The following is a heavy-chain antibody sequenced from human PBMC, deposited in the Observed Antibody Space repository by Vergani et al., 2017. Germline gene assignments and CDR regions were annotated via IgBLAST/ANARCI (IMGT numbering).Heavy chain of an antibody. CDR1: GDSIISRSYY. V-gene: IGHV4-39*01. CDR2: IYNSGYG. Sequence: QMQLQESGPGLVKASETLSLTCTVSGDSIISRSYYWGWIRQPPGKGLEWIGCIYNSGYGDSSSSLKSRVTISADTSKNQFSLRLTSVTAADTAVYFCASGKYYSDSTSHFLWRYFDVWGRGTLVTVPS. J-gene: IGHJ2*01. CDR3: ASGKYYSDSTSHFLWRYFDV. D-gene: IGHD3-16*01.